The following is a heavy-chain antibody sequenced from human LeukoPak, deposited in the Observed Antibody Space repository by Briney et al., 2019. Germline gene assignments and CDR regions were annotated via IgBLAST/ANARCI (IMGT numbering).Heavy chain of an antibody. CDR2: IYHSGST. J-gene: IGHJ4*02. CDR1: GYSISSGYY. V-gene: IGHV4-38-2*02. D-gene: IGHD6-13*01. Sequence: SETLSLTCTVSGYSISSGYYWGWIRQPPGKRLEWIGSIYHSGSTYYNPSLKSRVTISVDTSKNQFSLKLSSVTAADTAVYYCARGAAAAGNYYFDYWGQGTLVTVSS. CDR3: ARGAAAAGNYYFDY.